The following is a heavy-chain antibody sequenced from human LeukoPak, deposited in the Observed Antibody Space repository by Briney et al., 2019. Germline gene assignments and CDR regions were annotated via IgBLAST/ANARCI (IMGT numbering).Heavy chain of an antibody. CDR1: GDSISSSKKY. J-gene: IGHJ4*02. Sequence: PSETLSLTCTVSGDSISSSKKYWGWVRQPPGKGLEWIGSIYYSGNTYYNPSLKSRVTISLDKSKNQFSLKLTSMTAADTAVYFCARAGGGTYYFDFWGQGTLVTVSS. CDR3: ARAGGGTYYFDF. D-gene: IGHD1-26*01. CDR2: IYYSGNT. V-gene: IGHV4-39*07.